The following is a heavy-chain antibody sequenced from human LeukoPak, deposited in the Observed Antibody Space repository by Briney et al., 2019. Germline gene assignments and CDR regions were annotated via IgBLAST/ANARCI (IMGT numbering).Heavy chain of an antibody. J-gene: IGHJ4*02. CDR2: IYYSGST. V-gene: IGHV4-39*01. D-gene: IGHD3-9*01. CDR1: GGSISSSSYY. Sequence: PSETLSLTCTVSGGSISSSSYYWGWIRQPPGTGLVWVECIYYSGSTYYNPSLRSRVTISVDTSKNQFSLKLSSVTAADTAVYYCARQYYDILTGYQYYFDYWGQGTLVTVAS. CDR3: ARQYYDILTGYQYYFDY.